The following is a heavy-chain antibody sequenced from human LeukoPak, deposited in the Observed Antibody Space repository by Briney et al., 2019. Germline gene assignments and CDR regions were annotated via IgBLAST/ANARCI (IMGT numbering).Heavy chain of an antibody. CDR1: GGSISSYY. CDR3: ARDHDRTAAYYYMDV. V-gene: IGHV4-59*01. J-gene: IGHJ6*03. D-gene: IGHD1-14*01. Sequence: KASETLSLTCTVSGGSISSYYWSWIRQPPGEGREWIGYIYYTVTTNYNPSLKSRVTISVDTSKYQFSLDLSSVTAADTAVYYCARDHDRTAAYYYMDVWGKGTTVTVSS. CDR2: IYYTVTT.